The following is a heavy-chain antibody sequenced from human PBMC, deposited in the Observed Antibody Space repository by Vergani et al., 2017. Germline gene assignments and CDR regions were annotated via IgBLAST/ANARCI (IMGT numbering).Heavy chain of an antibody. V-gene: IGHV4-39*01. CDR3: ARTESFILRYFHGAL. CDR2: IYHSGVA. Sequence: QLHLQESGPGLVKPSETLSLTCTVSGGSITSSSYYWGWIRPPPGKGLEWIGNIYHSGVAYYNPFLKGRVTISVDKSKNQFSLEVTSVTAADTAIYFCARTESFILRYFHGALWGQGTLVTVSS. D-gene: IGHD3-9*01. CDR1: GGSITSSSYY. J-gene: IGHJ4*02.